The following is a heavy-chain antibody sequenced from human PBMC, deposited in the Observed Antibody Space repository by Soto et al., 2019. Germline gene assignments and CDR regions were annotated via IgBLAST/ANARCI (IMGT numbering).Heavy chain of an antibody. CDR1: GGSISSYY. Sequence: PSETLSLTCTVSGGSISSYYWSWIRQPPGKGLEWIGYIYYSGSTNYNPSLKSRVTISVDTSKNQFSLKLSSVTAADTAVYYCARLQWFGELLYCYYYMDVWGKGTTVTVSS. J-gene: IGHJ6*03. V-gene: IGHV4-59*08. CDR3: ARLQWFGELLYCYYYMDV. D-gene: IGHD3-10*01. CDR2: IYYSGST.